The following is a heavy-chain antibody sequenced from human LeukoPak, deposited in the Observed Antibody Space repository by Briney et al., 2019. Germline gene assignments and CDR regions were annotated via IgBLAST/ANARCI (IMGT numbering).Heavy chain of an antibody. CDR1: GGSFSGYY. CDR2: INHSGST. CDR3: ARARGYVHYYYMDV. J-gene: IGHJ6*03. V-gene: IGHV4-34*01. D-gene: IGHD5-18*01. Sequence: SETLSLTCAVYGGSFSGYYWSWIRQPPGKGLEWIGEINHSGSTNYNPSLKSRVTISVDTSKNQFSLKLSSVTAADTAVYYCARARGYVHYYYMDVWGKGTTVTVSS.